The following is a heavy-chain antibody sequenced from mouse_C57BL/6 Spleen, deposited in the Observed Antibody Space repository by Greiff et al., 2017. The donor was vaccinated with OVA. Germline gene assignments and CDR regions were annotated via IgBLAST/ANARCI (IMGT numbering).Heavy chain of an antibody. Sequence: EVQGVESGGGLVQPGGSLKLSCAASGFTFSDYYMYWVRQTPEKRLEWVAYISNGGGSTYYPDTVKGRFTISRDNAKNTLYLQMSRLKSEDTAMYYCARGITTVVADYAMDYWGQGTSVTVSS. CDR3: ARGITTVVADYAMDY. D-gene: IGHD1-1*01. V-gene: IGHV5-12*01. J-gene: IGHJ4*01. CDR1: GFTFSDYY. CDR2: ISNGGGST.